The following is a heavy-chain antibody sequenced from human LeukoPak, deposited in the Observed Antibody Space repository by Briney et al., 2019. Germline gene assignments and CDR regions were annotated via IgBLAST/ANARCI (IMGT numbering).Heavy chain of an antibody. V-gene: IGHV4-4*02. Sequence: SETLSLTCAVSGGSISSSNWWSWVRQPPGKGLEWIGEIYHSGSTNYNPSLKSRVTISVDKSKNQFSLKLSSVTAADTAVYYCARARITMVHIYYYYMDVWGKGTTVTVSS. J-gene: IGHJ6*03. CDR3: ARARITMVHIYYYYMDV. D-gene: IGHD3-10*01. CDR2: IYHSGST. CDR1: GGSISSSNW.